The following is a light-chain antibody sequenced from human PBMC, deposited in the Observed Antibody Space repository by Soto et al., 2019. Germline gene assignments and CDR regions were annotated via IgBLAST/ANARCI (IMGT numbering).Light chain of an antibody. CDR3: QQTYATPIT. CDR2: GAS. J-gene: IGKJ5*01. CDR1: HPISNY. Sequence: DIQRTQSPSSLSASVGDRCTITCRASHPISNYLNWYQHRPGKAPKLLIYGASTLQSGVPSRFSGSESGTDFTLTITSLQPEDCATYYCQQTYATPITFGQGTRLEIK. V-gene: IGKV1-39*01.